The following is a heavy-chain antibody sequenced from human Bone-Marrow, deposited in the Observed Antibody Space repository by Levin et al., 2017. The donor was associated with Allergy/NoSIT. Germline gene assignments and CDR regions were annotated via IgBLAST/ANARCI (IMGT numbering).Heavy chain of an antibody. CDR1: GYSFTSYW. CDR2: IYPGDSDT. D-gene: IGHD3-10*01. V-gene: IGHV5-51*01. CDR3: ARGMGTPDYYGSGSGHYFDY. J-gene: IGHJ4*02. Sequence: HGESLKISCKGSGYSFTSYWIGWVRQMPGKGLEWMGIIYPGDSDTRYSPSFQGQVTISADKSISTAYLQWSSLKASDTAMYYCARGMGTPDYYGSGSGHYFDYWGQGTLVTVSS.